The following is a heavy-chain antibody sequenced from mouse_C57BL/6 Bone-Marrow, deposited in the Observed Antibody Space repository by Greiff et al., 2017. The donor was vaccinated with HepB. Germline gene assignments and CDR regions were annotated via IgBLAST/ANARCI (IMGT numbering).Heavy chain of an antibody. Sequence: VKLMESGPGLVQPSQSLSITCTVSGFSLTSYGVHWVRQSPGKGLEWLGVIWRGGSTDYNAAFMSRLSITKDNSKSQVFFKMNSLQADDTAIYYCARAFYYYGSNWYFDVWGTGTTVTVSS. CDR2: IWRGGST. J-gene: IGHJ1*03. CDR1: GFSLTSYG. CDR3: ARAFYYYGSNWYFDV. D-gene: IGHD1-1*01. V-gene: IGHV2-5*01.